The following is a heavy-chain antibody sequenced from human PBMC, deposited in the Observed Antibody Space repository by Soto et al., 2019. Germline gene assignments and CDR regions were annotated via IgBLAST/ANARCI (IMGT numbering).Heavy chain of an antibody. J-gene: IGHJ4*02. CDR3: AKGRRLAVAGLFDY. CDR1: GFTFSSYG. D-gene: IGHD6-19*01. V-gene: IGHV3-30*18. CDR2: ISYDGSNK. Sequence: QVQLVESGGGVVQPGRSLRLSCAASGFTFSSYGMHWVRQAPGKGLEWVAVISYDGSNKYYADSVKCRFTISRDNSKNTLYLQMNSLRAEDTAVYYCAKGRRLAVAGLFDYWGQGTLVTVSS.